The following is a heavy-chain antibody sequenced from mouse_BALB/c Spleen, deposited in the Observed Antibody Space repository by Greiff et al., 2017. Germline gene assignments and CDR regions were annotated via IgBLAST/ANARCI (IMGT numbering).Heavy chain of an antibody. J-gene: IGHJ3*01. CDR1: GFTFSSFG. CDR2: ISSGSSTI. CDR3: ARSVSYGSCGFAY. V-gene: IGHV5-17*02. Sequence: EVMLVESGGGLVQPGGSRKLSCAASGFTFSSFGMHWVRPAPEKGLEWVAYISSGSSTIYYADTVKGRFTIARDNPKNTLFLQMTSRRAEDTAMYYCARSVSYGSCGFAYWGQGTLVTVSA. D-gene: IGHD1-1*02.